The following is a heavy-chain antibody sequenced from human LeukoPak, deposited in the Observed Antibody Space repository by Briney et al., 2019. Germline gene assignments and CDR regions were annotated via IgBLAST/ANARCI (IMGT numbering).Heavy chain of an antibody. V-gene: IGHV3-23*01. Sequence: GGSLRLSCAASGFTFSSYATSWVRQAPGKGLEWVSAIIGSGSSTYYADSVKGRFTISRDNSKNTLFLQMNSLRAEDKAVYYCAKDRAQQLVLDFWGQGTLVTVSS. CDR2: IIGSGSST. D-gene: IGHD6-13*01. J-gene: IGHJ4*02. CDR3: AKDRAQQLVLDF. CDR1: GFTFSSYA.